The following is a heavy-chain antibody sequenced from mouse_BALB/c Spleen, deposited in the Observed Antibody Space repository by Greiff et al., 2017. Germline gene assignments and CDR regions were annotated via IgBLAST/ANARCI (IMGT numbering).Heavy chain of an antibody. D-gene: IGHD2-3*01. CDR3: ARHGYYIYYAMDY. Sequence: DVKLVESGGGLVKPGGSLKLSCAASGFAFSSYDMSWVRQTPEKRLEWVAYISSGGGSTYYPDAVKGRFTISRDNAKNTLYLQMSSLKSEDTAMYYCARHGYYIYYAMDYWGQGTSVTVSS. J-gene: IGHJ4*01. CDR1: GFAFSSYD. V-gene: IGHV5-12-1*01. CDR2: ISSGGGST.